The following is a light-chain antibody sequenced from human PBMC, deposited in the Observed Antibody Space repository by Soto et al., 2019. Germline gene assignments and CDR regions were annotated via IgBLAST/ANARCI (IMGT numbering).Light chain of an antibody. V-gene: IGKV3-15*01. J-gene: IGKJ1*01. CDR2: GAS. Sequence: EKMISQSPAPPSLSPGEKATPSLRAHQSVSSNLAWYQQKPGQAPRLLIYGASTRATGIPARFSGSGSGTEFTLTISSLQSEDFAVYYCQQYNNWPAWTFGQGTKVDIK. CDR1: QSVSSN. CDR3: QQYNNWPAWT.